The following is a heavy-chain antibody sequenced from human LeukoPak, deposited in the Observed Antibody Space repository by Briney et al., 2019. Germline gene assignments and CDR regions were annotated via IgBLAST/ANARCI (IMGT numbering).Heavy chain of an antibody. CDR2: ISGSGGST. D-gene: IGHD6-19*01. V-gene: IGHV3-23*01. CDR3: AKSVDSSGWTSGKIDY. J-gene: IGHJ4*02. Sequence: GGSMRLSCADSGFTFSSYAMSWVRQAPGKGLEWVSAISGSGGSTYYADSVKGRFTISRDNSKNTLYLQMNSLRAEDTAVYYCAKSVDSSGWTSGKIDYWGQGTLVTVSS. CDR1: GFTFSSYA.